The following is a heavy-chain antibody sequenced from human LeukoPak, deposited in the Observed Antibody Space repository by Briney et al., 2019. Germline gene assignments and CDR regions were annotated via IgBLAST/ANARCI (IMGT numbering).Heavy chain of an antibody. CDR2: IRSKAYGGTT. J-gene: IGHJ4*02. D-gene: IGHD3-3*01. CDR3: ISPRYDFWSGYYTRGMLDGSFDY. V-gene: IGHV3-49*04. Sequence: QTGGSLRLSCTASGFTFGDYAMSWVRQAPGKGLEWVGFIRSKAYGGTTEYAASVKGRFTTSRDDSKSIAYLQMNSLRTEDTAVYYCISPRYDFWSGYYTRGMLDGSFDYWGQGTLVTVSS. CDR1: GFTFGDYA.